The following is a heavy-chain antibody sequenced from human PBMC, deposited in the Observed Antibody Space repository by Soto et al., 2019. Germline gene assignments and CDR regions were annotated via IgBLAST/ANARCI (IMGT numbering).Heavy chain of an antibody. CDR1: GGSFSGYY. CDR3: ARGGPITIFGVVIIPWGYYYGMDV. V-gene: IGHV4-34*01. CDR2: INHSAST. Sequence: SETLSLTCAVYGGSFSGYYWSWIRQPPGKGLEWIGEINHSASTNYNPSLKSRVTISVDTSKNQFSLKLSSVTAADTAVYYCARGGPITIFGVVIIPWGYYYGMDVWGQGTTVTVSS. D-gene: IGHD3-3*01. J-gene: IGHJ6*02.